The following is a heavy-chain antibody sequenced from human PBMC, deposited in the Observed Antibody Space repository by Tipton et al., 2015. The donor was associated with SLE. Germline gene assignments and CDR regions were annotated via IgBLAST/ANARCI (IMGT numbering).Heavy chain of an antibody. CDR1: GGSISSYY. V-gene: IGHV4-59*01. CDR2: VCYTGST. Sequence: TLSLTCTVSGGSISSYYWIWIRPPPGKGLEYVGDVCYTGSTTYNPSLRSRVTLSVDTSKNQFSLKLTSVTAADTAVYYCARSLKGAFDMWGQGTMVTVSS. J-gene: IGHJ3*02. CDR3: ARSLKGAFDM.